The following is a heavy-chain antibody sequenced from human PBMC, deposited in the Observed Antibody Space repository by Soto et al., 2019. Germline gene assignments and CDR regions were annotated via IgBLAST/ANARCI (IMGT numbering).Heavy chain of an antibody. J-gene: IGHJ4*02. D-gene: IGHD4-17*01. CDR2: LYSGGIT. V-gene: IGHV3-66*01. Sequence: EVQLVESGGGLVQPGGSLRLSCAATGFTVSTNYMSWVRQAPGKGLEWVSVLYSGGITYYADSVKDRFTISRDKLKNMLSLQMNSLRAEDTALYYCARGPIPYGGTSEAVFDYWGQGTLVTVSS. CDR3: ARGPIPYGGTSEAVFDY. CDR1: GFTVSTNY.